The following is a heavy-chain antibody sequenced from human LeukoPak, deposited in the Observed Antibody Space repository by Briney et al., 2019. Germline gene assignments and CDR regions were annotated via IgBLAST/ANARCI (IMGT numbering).Heavy chain of an antibody. D-gene: IGHD6-13*01. CDR1: GGSISSNSFY. J-gene: IGHJ5*02. CDR3: ARGFTSRGYSSSWYPFYNWFDP. Sequence: PSETLSLTCTVSGGSISSNSFYWGWIRQPPGKGLEWIGSIYYSGSTYYNPSLKSRVTISVDTSKNQFSLKLSSVTAADTAVYYCARGFTSRGYSSSWYPFYNWFDPWGQGTLVTVSS. CDR2: IYYSGST. V-gene: IGHV4-39*01.